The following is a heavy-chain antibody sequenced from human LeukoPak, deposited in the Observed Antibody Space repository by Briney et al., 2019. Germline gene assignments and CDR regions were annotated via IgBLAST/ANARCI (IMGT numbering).Heavy chain of an antibody. V-gene: IGHV3-53*01. CDR1: GFTVSSNY. J-gene: IGHJ4*01. Sequence: PGGSLRLSCAASGFTVSSNYMTWVRQAPGRGLEWVSVLYSSGPTYYADSVKGRFTISSDNSKNTVYLQMNSLRAEDTAVYYCARGYSTAWGLFDYWGQGTLVTVSS. D-gene: IGHD6-19*01. CDR2: LYSSGPT. CDR3: ARGYSTAWGLFDY.